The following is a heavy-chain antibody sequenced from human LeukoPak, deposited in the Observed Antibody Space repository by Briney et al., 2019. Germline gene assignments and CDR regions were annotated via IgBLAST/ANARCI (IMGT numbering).Heavy chain of an antibody. Sequence: GGSLRLSCVASGFTFNTYNMNWVRQAPGKGLEWVSSITSSSSYMYYADSVKGRFTISRDNAKSSLYLQMNSLRDEDTAVYYCARDPYSGNYGDYYYYYMDVRGKGTTVTISS. V-gene: IGHV3-21*01. CDR2: ITSSSSYM. J-gene: IGHJ6*03. CDR3: ARDPYSGNYGDYYYYYMDV. D-gene: IGHD1-26*01. CDR1: GFTFNTYN.